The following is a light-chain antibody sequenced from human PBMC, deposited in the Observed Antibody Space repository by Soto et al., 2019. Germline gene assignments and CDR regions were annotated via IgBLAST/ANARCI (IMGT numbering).Light chain of an antibody. CDR2: AAS. CDR3: QQYGSSPWT. CDR1: QGIRND. Sequence: AIQITQSPSSLSASVGDRVTITCRASQGIRNDLGWYQQKPGKAPKLLIYAASSLQSGVPSRFSGSGSGTDFTLTISSLQPEDFAVYYCQQYGSSPWTFGQGTKVDIK. V-gene: IGKV1-6*01. J-gene: IGKJ1*01.